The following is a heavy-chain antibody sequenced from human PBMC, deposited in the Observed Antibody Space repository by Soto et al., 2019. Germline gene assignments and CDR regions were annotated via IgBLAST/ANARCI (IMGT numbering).Heavy chain of an antibody. CDR2: ISYDGSNK. CDR3: ARGDREDIAVVVGARPGEYGVDV. Sequence: QVQLVESGGGVVQPGRSLRLSCAASGFTFSSYAMHWVRQAPGKGLECVAVISYDGSNKFYRYSVKGQFTISTDNSKNTLYLQITSLRYEDTAVYYCARGDREDIAVVVGARPGEYGVDVWGQGTTVTVSS. CDR1: GFTFSSYA. V-gene: IGHV3-30-3*01. J-gene: IGHJ6*02. D-gene: IGHD2-15*01.